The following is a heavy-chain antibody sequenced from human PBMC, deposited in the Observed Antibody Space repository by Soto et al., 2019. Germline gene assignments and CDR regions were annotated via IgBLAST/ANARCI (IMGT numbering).Heavy chain of an antibody. V-gene: IGHV1-69*13. Sequence: SVKVSCKASGGTFSIYGFSWVRQAPGQGPEWIGGIIPILTTPNYAQKFQGRVTIVADESTTTVYMELSSLKFGDTAVYYCATSVGIAPTGEDGMDVWGQGTLVTVSS. CDR3: ATSVGIAPTGEDGMDV. CDR2: IIPILTTP. J-gene: IGHJ6*02. CDR1: GGTFSIYG. D-gene: IGHD2-8*02.